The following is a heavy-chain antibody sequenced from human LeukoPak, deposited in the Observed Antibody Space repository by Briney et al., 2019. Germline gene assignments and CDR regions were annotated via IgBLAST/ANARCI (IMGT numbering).Heavy chain of an antibody. Sequence: GGSLRLSCAASGFNFSSYWMHWVRQVPGKGLVWVARINPGGSSITYADSVKGRFTISRDNAKNTLYLQMDSLRAEDTGVHYCARSNQADDYWGQGTLVTVSS. V-gene: IGHV3-74*01. CDR3: ARSNQADDY. CDR2: INPGGSSI. CDR1: GFNFSSYW. D-gene: IGHD1-14*01. J-gene: IGHJ4*02.